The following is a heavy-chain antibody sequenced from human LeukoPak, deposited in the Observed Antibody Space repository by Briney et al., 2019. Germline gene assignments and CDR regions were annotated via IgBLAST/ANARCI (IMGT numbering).Heavy chain of an antibody. V-gene: IGHV3-49*04. J-gene: IGHJ4*02. Sequence: GGSLRLSCTASGFTFGDYAMSWVRQAPGKGLEWVGFIRSKAYGGTTEYAASVKGRFTISRDDSKSIAYLKMNSLKTEDTAVYYCTRYGSSYYDFWSGAYFDYWGQGTLVTASS. CDR2: IRSKAYGGTT. CDR3: TRYGSSYYDFWSGAYFDY. CDR1: GFTFGDYA. D-gene: IGHD3-3*01.